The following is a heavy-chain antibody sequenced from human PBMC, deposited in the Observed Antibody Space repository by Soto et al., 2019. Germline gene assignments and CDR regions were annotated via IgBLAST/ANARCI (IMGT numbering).Heavy chain of an antibody. J-gene: IGHJ5*02. CDR1: GFTFSSYA. Sequence: EVQLLESGGGLVQPGGSLRLSCAASGFTFSSYAMSWVRQAPGKGLEWVSAISGSGGSTYYADSVKGRFTISRDNSKNTLYLQRNSLRAEDTAVYYWAKGGVYYLLGWFDPWGQGTLVTVSS. D-gene: IGHD3-10*01. CDR2: ISGSGGST. CDR3: AKGGVYYLLGWFDP. V-gene: IGHV3-23*01.